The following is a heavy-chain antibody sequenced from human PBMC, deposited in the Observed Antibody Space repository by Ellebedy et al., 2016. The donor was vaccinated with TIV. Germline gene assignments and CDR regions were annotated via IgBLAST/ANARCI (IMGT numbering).Heavy chain of an antibody. J-gene: IGHJ4*02. CDR2: ISYSGST. D-gene: IGHD3-10*01. V-gene: IGHV4-59*08. Sequence: MPSETLSLPCTLPGGSISSYYWDWIWQPPGKGLEWIGYISYSGSTRYNPTHKSPVTISADTSKNLFSLRLSTVTAADTAVYYCAMHNYGSGSFYVYWGQGTLVTVSS. CDR1: GGSISSYY. CDR3: AMHNYGSGSFYVY.